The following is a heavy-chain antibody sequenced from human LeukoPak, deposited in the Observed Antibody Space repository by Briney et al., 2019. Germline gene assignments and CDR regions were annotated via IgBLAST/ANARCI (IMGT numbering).Heavy chain of an antibody. Sequence: PGRSLRLSCAASGFTFDDYAMHWVRQAPGKGLEWVSGISWNSGSIGYADSVKGRFTISRDNAKNSLYLQMNSLRAEDTALYYCAKDIASSAAQWPVGGYYFDYWGQGTLVTVSS. D-gene: IGHD6-19*01. CDR2: ISWNSGSI. J-gene: IGHJ4*02. CDR1: GFTFDDYA. CDR3: AKDIASSAAQWPVGGYYFDY. V-gene: IGHV3-9*01.